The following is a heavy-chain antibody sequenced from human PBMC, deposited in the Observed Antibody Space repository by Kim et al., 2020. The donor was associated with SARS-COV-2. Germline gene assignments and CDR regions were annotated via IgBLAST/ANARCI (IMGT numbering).Heavy chain of an antibody. V-gene: IGHV4-34*01. J-gene: IGHJ6*02. CDR1: GGSFSGYY. D-gene: IGHD3-10*01. CDR3: ARGRRITMVRDYYYGMDV. CDR2: INHSGST. Sequence: SETLSLTCAVYGGSFSGYYWSWIRQPPGKGLEWIGEINHSGSTNYNPSLKSRVTISVDTSKNQFSLKLSSVTAADTAVYYCARGRRITMVRDYYYGMDVWGQGTTVTVSS.